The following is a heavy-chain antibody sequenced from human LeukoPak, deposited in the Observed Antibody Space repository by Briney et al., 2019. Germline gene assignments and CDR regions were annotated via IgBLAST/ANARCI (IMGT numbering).Heavy chain of an antibody. Sequence: SETLSLTCAVSGYSISSVYSWGWIRQPPGKGLEWIGSIYHSGSTYYNPSLKSRVTISVDTSKNQFSLKLSSVTAADTAVYYCARRGVMAARLFDYWGQGTLVTVSS. CDR1: GYSISSVYS. J-gene: IGHJ4*02. V-gene: IGHV4-38-2*01. CDR2: IYHSGST. CDR3: ARRGVMAARLFDY. D-gene: IGHD3-16*01.